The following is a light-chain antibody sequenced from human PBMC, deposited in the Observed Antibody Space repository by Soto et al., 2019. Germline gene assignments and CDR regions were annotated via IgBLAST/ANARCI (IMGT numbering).Light chain of an antibody. J-gene: IGLJ2*01. Sequence: QSVLTQPPSVSGAPGQRVTISCSGSSSNIGAGYDVHWYQHLPGTAPRLLIYINNNRPSGISDRFSASKSGTSASLAIAGLQPEDEADYYCQSYDSSLSGVIFGGGTKLTVL. CDR2: INN. CDR1: SSNIGAGYD. CDR3: QSYDSSLSGVI. V-gene: IGLV1-40*01.